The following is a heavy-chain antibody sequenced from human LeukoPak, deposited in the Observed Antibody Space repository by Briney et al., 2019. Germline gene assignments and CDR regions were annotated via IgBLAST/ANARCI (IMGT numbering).Heavy chain of an antibody. CDR2: MNPNSGNT. Sequence: ASVKVSCKASGYTFTSYDINWVRQATGQGLEWMGWMNPNSGNTGYAQKFQGRVTMTRDTSTSTVYMELSSLRSEDTAVYYCARVGSSGWYYAEYFQHWGQGTLVTVSS. CDR1: GYTFTSYD. CDR3: ARVGSSGWYYAEYFQH. D-gene: IGHD6-19*01. V-gene: IGHV1-8*01. J-gene: IGHJ1*01.